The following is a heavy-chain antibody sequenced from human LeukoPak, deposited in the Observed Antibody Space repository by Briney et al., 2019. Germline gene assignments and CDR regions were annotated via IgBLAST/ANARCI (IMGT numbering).Heavy chain of an antibody. J-gene: IGHJ4*02. Sequence: GGSLRLSCAAPGFDVSGIYMSWVRQAPGKGLEWVSVIYATGITYYADSVRGRFTISRHNPDNTVYLQMNNLRDEDTAVYYCARGVGIYNYYDSWGQGTLVTVSS. CDR1: GFDVSGIY. V-gene: IGHV3-53*04. CDR3: ARGVGIYNYYDS. CDR2: IYATGIT. D-gene: IGHD1-26*01.